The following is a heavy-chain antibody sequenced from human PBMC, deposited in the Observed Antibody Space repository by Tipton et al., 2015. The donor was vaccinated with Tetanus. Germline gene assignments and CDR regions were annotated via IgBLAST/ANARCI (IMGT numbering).Heavy chain of an antibody. Sequence: TLSLTCSVSGGSVNRGSYYWSWVRQSPGKGLEWVGYLLYGANTKYNPSLKSRVTISGDTSKNQFSLGLTSVSAADTAVYYCARGALFDFYYYMDVWGEGTTVTVSS. CDR1: GGSVNRGSYY. CDR3: ARGALFDFYYYMDV. J-gene: IGHJ6*03. V-gene: IGHV4-61*01. CDR2: LLYGANT.